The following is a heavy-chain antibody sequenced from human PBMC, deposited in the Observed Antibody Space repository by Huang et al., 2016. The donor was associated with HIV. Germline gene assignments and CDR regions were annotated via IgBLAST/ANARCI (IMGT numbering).Heavy chain of an antibody. J-gene: IGHJ3*02. CDR1: GGSFSGYY. V-gene: IGHV4-34*01. CDR3: ARERMMSWLDDHDAFDI. D-gene: IGHD1-1*01. Sequence: QVQLQQWGAGLLKPSETLSLTCAVYGGSFSGYYWSWIRQSPGKGLEWMGEINQSGSTNYNPALKSRLTISVDTSKNQFSLKLSSVTAADTAVYYCARERMMSWLDDHDAFDIWGQGTMVTVSS. CDR2: INQSGST.